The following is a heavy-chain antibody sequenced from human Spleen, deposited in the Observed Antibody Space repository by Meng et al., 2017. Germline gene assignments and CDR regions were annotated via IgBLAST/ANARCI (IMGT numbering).Heavy chain of an antibody. CDR2: ISYSGST. CDR3: ARASLLTGDELFDS. CDR1: GGSISSYY. J-gene: IGHJ4*02. V-gene: IGHV4-59*12. Sequence: SETLSLTCTVPGGSISSYYWSWIRQPPGKGLEWSGYISYSGSTNFNPSLKSRVTISVDTSKNQFSLKLSSVTAADTAVYYCARASLLTGDELFDSWGQGTLVTVSS. D-gene: IGHD7-27*01.